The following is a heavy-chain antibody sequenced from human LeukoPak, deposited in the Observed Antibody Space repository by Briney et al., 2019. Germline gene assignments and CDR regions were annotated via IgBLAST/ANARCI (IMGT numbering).Heavy chain of an antibody. CDR3: ARDGKDTAMVAYYYYYMDV. V-gene: IGHV3-9*01. J-gene: IGHJ6*03. CDR2: ISWNSGSI. CDR1: GFTFDDYA. D-gene: IGHD5-18*01. Sequence: GGSLRLSCAASGFTFDDYAMQWVRQAPGKGLEWVSGISWNSGSIGYADSVKGRFTVSRDNAKNSLYLQMNSLRAEDTAVYYCARDGKDTAMVAYYYYYMDVWGKGTTVTVSS.